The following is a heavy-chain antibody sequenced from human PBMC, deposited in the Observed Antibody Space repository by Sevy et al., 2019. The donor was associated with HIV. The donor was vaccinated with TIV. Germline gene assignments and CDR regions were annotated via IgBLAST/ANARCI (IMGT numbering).Heavy chain of an antibody. CDR3: ARGGNYYDGGYFDY. D-gene: IGHD3-22*01. J-gene: IGHJ4*02. CDR1: DGSFSGYY. CDR2: ISSSSSYI. V-gene: IGHV3-21*01. Sequence: ETLSLTCAVHDGSFSGYYWNWIRQLPGKGLEWVSSISSSSSYIYYADSVKGRFTISRDNAKNSLYLQMNSLRAEDTAVYYCARGGNYYDGGYFDYWGQGTLVTVSS.